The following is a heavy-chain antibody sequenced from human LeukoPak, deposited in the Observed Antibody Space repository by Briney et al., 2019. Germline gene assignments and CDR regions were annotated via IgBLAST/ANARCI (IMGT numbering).Heavy chain of an antibody. J-gene: IGHJ3*02. V-gene: IGHV4-4*09. Sequence: PSETLSLTCTVSGGSISSYYWSWIRQPPGKGLEWIGYIYTSGSTNYNLSLKSRVTISVDTSKNQFSLKLSSVTAADTAVYYCARQGPSAFDIWGQGTMVTVSS. CDR1: GGSISSYY. CDR3: ARQGPSAFDI. CDR2: IYTSGST.